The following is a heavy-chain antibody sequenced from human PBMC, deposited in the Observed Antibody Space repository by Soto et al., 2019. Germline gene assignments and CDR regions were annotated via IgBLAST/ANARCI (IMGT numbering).Heavy chain of an antibody. CDR3: ARESEDLTSNFDY. CDR1: GFTFSSYE. V-gene: IGHV3-48*03. CDR2: ISTSGSTI. J-gene: IGHJ4*02. Sequence: LRLSCAASGFTFSSYEMNWVRQAPGKGLEWVSYISTSGSTIYYADSVKGRFTISRDNAKNSLYLQMNSLRAEDTAVYYCARESEDLTSNFDYWGQGTLVTVSS.